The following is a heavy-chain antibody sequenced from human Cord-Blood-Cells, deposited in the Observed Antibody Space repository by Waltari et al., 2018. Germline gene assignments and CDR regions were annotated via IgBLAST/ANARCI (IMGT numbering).Heavy chain of an antibody. CDR3: ARGRTGNPYNWFDP. CDR2: IYYRAST. J-gene: IGHJ5*02. Sequence: QVQLQESGPGLVKPSETLSLTCTVSGGSISSHYWSWIRQPPGRGLEWIGYIYYRASTNYNPSLKSRVSIAVDESKNRFSLKLSSVTAADTAVYYCARGRTGNPYNWFDPWGRGTLVTVSS. CDR1: GGSISSHY. V-gene: IGHV4-59*11.